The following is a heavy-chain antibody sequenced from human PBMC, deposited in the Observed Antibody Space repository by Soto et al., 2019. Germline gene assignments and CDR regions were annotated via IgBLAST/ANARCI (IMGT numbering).Heavy chain of an antibody. V-gene: IGHV4-34*01. Sequence: QVQLQQWGAGLLKPSETLSLTCAVYGGSFSDYYWSWIRQPPGKGLEWIGEINHSGSTSYNPSLKSRVTISVDTSKKQFSLKLSSVTAADTAVYYCARGQWLDNNWGQGTLVTVSS. CDR3: ARGQWLDNN. CDR2: INHSGST. D-gene: IGHD6-19*01. CDR1: GGSFSDYY. J-gene: IGHJ4*02.